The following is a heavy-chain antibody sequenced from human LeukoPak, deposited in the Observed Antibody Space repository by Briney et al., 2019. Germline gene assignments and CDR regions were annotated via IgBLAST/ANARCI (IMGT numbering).Heavy chain of an antibody. CDR2: INHSGST. CDR1: GGSFSGYY. Sequence: SETLSLTCAVYGGSFSGYYWSWIRQPPGKGLEWIGEINHSGSTNYNPSLKSRVTISVDTSKNQFSLKLSSVTAADTAVYYCARDVLWGNYGDYWGQGTLVTVSS. J-gene: IGHJ4*02. V-gene: IGHV4-34*01. D-gene: IGHD3-16*01. CDR3: ARDVLWGNYGDY.